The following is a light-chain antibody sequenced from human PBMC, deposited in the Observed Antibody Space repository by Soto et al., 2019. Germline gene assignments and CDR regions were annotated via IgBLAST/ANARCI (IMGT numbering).Light chain of an antibody. J-gene: IGLJ1*01. CDR2: EVS. CDR1: SXDVGGYNY. Sequence: QSVLTQPPSASGSPGQSVTISCAGTSXDVGGYNYVSWYQQYPSKVPKLMIYEVSERPSGVPDRFSGSKSGNTAFLTVSGLQAEDEADYYCLSYADTAYVFGTGTKVTVL. CDR3: LSYADTAYV. V-gene: IGLV2-8*01.